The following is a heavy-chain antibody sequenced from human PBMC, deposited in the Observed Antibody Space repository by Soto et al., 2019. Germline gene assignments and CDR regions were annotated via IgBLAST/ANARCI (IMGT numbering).Heavy chain of an antibody. CDR3: ARGDSTDCSNGVCSFFYNHDMDV. CDR1: GYTFTTYA. V-gene: IGHV1-18*01. J-gene: IGHJ6*02. D-gene: IGHD2-8*01. Sequence: VQLVQSGAEVRQPGASVKVSCQASGYTFTTYAISWVRQAPGQRLEWMGWISTFNGNTSFDERFQGRVTMTTDTSTTTAYLELRNLTSFDTATYYCARGDSTDCSNGVCSFFYNHDMDVWGQGTTVTVSS. CDR2: ISTFNGNT.